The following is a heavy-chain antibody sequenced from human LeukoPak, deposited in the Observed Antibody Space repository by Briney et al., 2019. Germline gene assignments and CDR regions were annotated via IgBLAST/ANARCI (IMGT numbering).Heavy chain of an antibody. CDR3: ARSYDILTGYYHEFDY. CDR1: GYTFTSYG. D-gene: IGHD3-9*01. CDR2: ISAYNGNT. J-gene: IGHJ4*02. Sequence: ASVKVSCKASGYTFTSYGISWVRQAPGQGLEWMGWISAYNGNTNYAQKLQGRVTMTTDTSTSTAYMELRSLRSDDTAVYYCARSYDILTGYYHEFDYWGQGTLVTVSS. V-gene: IGHV1-18*01.